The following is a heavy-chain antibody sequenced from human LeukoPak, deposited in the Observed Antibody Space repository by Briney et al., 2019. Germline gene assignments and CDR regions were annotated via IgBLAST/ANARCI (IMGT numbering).Heavy chain of an antibody. CDR3: ARHSRFGSGWYLGY. Sequence: PSETLSLTCTVSGGSISSSSYYWGWIRQPPGKGLEWIGSIYYSGSTYYNPSLKSRVTISVDTSKNQFSLKLSSVTAADTAVYYCARHSRFGSGWYLGYWGQGTLVTVSS. CDR1: GGSISSSSYY. CDR2: IYYSGST. V-gene: IGHV4-39*01. J-gene: IGHJ4*02. D-gene: IGHD6-19*01.